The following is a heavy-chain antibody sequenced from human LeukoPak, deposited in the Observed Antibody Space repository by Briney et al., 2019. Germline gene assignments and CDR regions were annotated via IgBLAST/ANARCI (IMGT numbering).Heavy chain of an antibody. D-gene: IGHD2-15*01. CDR2: ISAYNGNT. V-gene: IGHV1-18*01. J-gene: IGHJ4*02. Sequence: GASVKVSCKVSGYTLTELSMHWVRQAPGQGLEWMGWISAYNGNTNYAQKLQGRVTMTTDTSTSTAYMELRSLRSDDTAVYYCARDPFHLGVCSGGSCYSGRYWGQGTLVTVSS. CDR3: ARDPFHLGVCSGGSCYSGRY. CDR1: GYTLTELS.